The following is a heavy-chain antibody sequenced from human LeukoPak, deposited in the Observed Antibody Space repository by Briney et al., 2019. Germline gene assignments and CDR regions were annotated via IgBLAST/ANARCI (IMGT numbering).Heavy chain of an antibody. D-gene: IGHD6-13*01. CDR2: IYYSGST. V-gene: IGHV4-31*03. CDR1: GGSISSGGYY. J-gene: IGHJ5*02. Sequence: SQTLSLTCTVSGGSISSGGYYWSWIRQHPGKGLEWIGYIYYSGSTYYNPSLKSRVTISVDTSKSQFSLKLSSVTAADTAVYYCARDAPGGEQQLVRWFDPWGQGTLVTVSS. CDR3: ARDAPGGEQQLVRWFDP.